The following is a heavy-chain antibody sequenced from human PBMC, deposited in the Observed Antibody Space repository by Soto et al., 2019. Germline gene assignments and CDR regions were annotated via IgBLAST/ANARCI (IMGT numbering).Heavy chain of an antibody. V-gene: IGHV4-59*08. CDR1: GGSVRGDY. D-gene: IGHD4-17*01. Sequence: SETLSLTCTVSGGSVRGDYWSWIRQPPGKGLEWIGNIYYNGSTYYNPSLKSRVTISVDTSKNQFSLKLSSVTAADTAVYYCARPQDYGDYFDYWGQGTLVTVSS. CDR3: ARPQDYGDYFDY. CDR2: IYYNGST. J-gene: IGHJ4*02.